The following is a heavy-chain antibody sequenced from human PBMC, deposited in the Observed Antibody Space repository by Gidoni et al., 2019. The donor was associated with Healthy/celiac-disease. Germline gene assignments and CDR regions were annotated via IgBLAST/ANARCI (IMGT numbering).Heavy chain of an antibody. D-gene: IGHD3-3*01. V-gene: IGHV4-61*02. CDR3: ARAYYDFWSGYLGGWFDP. Sequence: QVQLQESGPGLVKPSQTLSLTCTVSGGSISSGSYYWSWIRQPAGKGLEWIGRIYTSGSTNYNPSLKSRVTISVDTSKNQFSLKLSSVTAADTAVYYCARAYYDFWSGYLGGWFDPWGQGTLVTVSS. J-gene: IGHJ5*02. CDR2: IYTSGST. CDR1: GGSISSGSYY.